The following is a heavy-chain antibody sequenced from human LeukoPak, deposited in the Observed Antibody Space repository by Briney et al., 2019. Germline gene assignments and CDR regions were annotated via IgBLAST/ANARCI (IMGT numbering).Heavy chain of an antibody. Sequence: GRSLRLSCAASGFTFSSYAMHWVRQAPGKGLEWVAVISYDGSNKYYADSVKGRFTISRDNSKNTLYLQMNSLRAEDTAVYYCARGGMIVRGLAIWGQGTMVTVSS. CDR1: GFTFSSYA. V-gene: IGHV3-30-3*01. J-gene: IGHJ3*02. CDR2: ISYDGSNK. D-gene: IGHD3-22*01. CDR3: ARGGMIVRGLAI.